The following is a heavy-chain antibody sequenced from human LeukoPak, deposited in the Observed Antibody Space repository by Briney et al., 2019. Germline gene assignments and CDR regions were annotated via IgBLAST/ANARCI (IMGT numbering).Heavy chain of an antibody. D-gene: IGHD3-10*01. CDR2: ISGSGGST. J-gene: IGHJ4*02. Sequence: GGSLRLSCAASGFTFSSYAMSWVRQAPGKGLEWVSAISGSGGSTYYADSVKGRFTISRDNSKNTMYLPMNRLRAEDTDVYFCAKDPSRPLWFGEPHDYWGQGTLVTVSS. CDR3: AKDPSRPLWFGEPHDY. V-gene: IGHV3-23*01. CDR1: GFTFSSYA.